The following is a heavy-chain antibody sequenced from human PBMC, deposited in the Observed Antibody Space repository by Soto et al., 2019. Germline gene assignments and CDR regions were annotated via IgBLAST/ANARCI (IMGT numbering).Heavy chain of an antibody. J-gene: IGHJ4*02. Sequence: GGSLRLSCAASGFTFSSYWMHWVRQAPGKKLVWVTRINSDGSSTRYADAVKGRFTISIDNAMNTLYLKINSLRAEDTAVYCCAVAVAGPTAIGYWGQGTLVTVSS. CDR2: INSDGSST. V-gene: IGHV3-74*01. D-gene: IGHD6-19*01. CDR3: AVAVAGPTAIGY. CDR1: GFTFSSYW.